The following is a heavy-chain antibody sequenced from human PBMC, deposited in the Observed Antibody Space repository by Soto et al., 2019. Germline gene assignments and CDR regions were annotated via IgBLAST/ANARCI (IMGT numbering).Heavy chain of an antibody. V-gene: IGHV1-18*01. D-gene: IGHD2-8*01. J-gene: IGHJ4*02. CDR3: AREVCTNGVCYAFDY. CDR2: ISAYNGNT. CDR1: GYTFTSYG. Sequence: QVQLVQSGAEVKKPGASVKVSCKASGYTFTSYGISWVRQAPGQGLEWMGWISAYNGNTNYAQKLQGRVTITTDTSPSTANMELRSLRSDVTAVYYCAREVCTNGVCYAFDYWGQGTLVTVSS.